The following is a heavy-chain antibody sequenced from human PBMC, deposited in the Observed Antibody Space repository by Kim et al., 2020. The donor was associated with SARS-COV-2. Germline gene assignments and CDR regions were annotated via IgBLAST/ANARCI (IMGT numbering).Heavy chain of an antibody. CDR3: ARDQGITMVRGREDYYYGMDV. J-gene: IGHJ6*02. CDR2: ISYDGSNK. Sequence: RLSCAASGFTFSSYGMHWVRQAPGKGLEWVAVISYDGSNKYYADSVKGRFTISRDNSKNTLYLQMNSLRAEDTAVYYCARDQGITMVRGREDYYYGMDVWGQGTTVTVSS. V-gene: IGHV3-33*05. D-gene: IGHD3-10*01. CDR1: GFTFSSYG.